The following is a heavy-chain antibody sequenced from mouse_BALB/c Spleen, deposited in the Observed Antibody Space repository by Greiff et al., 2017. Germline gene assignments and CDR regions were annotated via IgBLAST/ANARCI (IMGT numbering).Heavy chain of an antibody. CDR3: AGYRYGHFDY. CDR1: GFNIKDTY. D-gene: IGHD2-14*01. V-gene: IGHV14-3*02. CDR2: IDPANGNT. Sequence: VQLQQSGAELVKPGASVKLSCTASGFNIKDTYMHWVKQRPEQGLEWIGRIDPANGNTKYDPKFQGKATITADTSSNTAYLQLSSLTSEDTAVYYCAGYRYGHFDYWGQGTTLTVSA. J-gene: IGHJ2*01.